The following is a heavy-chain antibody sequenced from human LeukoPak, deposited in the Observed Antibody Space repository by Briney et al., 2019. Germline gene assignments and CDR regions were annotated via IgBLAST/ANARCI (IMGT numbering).Heavy chain of an antibody. CDR1: GFTFSSYP. Sequence: PGGSLRLSCSASGFTFSSYPMHWVRQAPGKGLEWVAVISYDGSNKYYTDSVKGRFTISRDNSENTLYVQMNSLRAEDTAVYYCARDRRSCSSTSCLHNYYYYYGMDVWGQGTTVTVSS. V-gene: IGHV3-30*04. J-gene: IGHJ6*02. D-gene: IGHD2-2*01. CDR3: ARDRRSCSSTSCLHNYYYYYGMDV. CDR2: ISYDGSNK.